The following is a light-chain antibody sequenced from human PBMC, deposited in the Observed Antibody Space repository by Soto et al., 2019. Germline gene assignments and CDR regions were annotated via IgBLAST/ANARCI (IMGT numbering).Light chain of an antibody. CDR1: QSVINSY. CDR3: QQRSNWPPET. Sequence: EIVLTQSPGTLSLSPGERATLPCRASQSVINSYLAWYQQKPGQAPRLLIYGASTRATGIPDRFSGSGSGTDFTLTISRLEPEDFAVYYCQQRSNWPPETFGQGTRLEIK. CDR2: GAS. J-gene: IGKJ5*01. V-gene: IGKV3D-20*02.